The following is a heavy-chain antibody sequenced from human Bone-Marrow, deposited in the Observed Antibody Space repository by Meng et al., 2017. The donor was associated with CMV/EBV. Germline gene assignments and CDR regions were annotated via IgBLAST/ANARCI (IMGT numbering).Heavy chain of an antibody. J-gene: IGHJ4*02. V-gene: IGHV4-4*07. CDR1: GGAISSDY. Sequence: QEPCSGLVQPSHTLSLSCMVSGGAISSDYWSWIRQPAGKGLEWIGRIYPSGSTNYNPSLKSRVTMSVDTSKNQFSLKLSSVTAADTAVYYCARLGWELPYFDYWGQGTLVTVSS. D-gene: IGHD1-26*01. CDR2: IYPSGST. CDR3: ARLGWELPYFDY.